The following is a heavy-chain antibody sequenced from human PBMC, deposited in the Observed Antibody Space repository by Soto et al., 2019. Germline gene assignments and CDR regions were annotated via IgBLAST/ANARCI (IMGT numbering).Heavy chain of an antibody. CDR2: INAGNGNT. CDR1: GYTFTSYA. V-gene: IGHV1-3*01. D-gene: IGHD4-17*01. J-gene: IGHJ2*01. CDR3: ARFDDYYWYFDL. Sequence: QVQLVQSGAEVKKPGASVKVSCKASGYTFTSYAMHWVRQAPGQRLEWMGWINAGNGNTKYSQKFQGRVTITRDTSASTAYMELSSLRSEDTAVYYCARFDDYYWYFDLWGRGTLVIVSS.